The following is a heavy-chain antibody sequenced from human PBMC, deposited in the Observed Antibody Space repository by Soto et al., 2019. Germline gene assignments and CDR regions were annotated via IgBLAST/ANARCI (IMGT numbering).Heavy chain of an antibody. J-gene: IGHJ6*03. CDR2: ISSSSSPI. Sequence: ESGGGLVKPGGSLRLSCAASGFTFSSYSMNWVRQAPGKGLEWVSSISSSSSPIYYADSVKGRFTISRDNAKNSLYLQMSSLRAEDTAVYYCTRGWNYMDVWGKGTTVTVSS. CDR1: GFTFSSYS. D-gene: IGHD2-15*01. V-gene: IGHV3-21*01. CDR3: TRGWNYMDV.